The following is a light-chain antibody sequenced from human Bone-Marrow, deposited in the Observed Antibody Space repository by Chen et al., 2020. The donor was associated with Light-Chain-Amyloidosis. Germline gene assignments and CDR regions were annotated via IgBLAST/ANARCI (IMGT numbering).Light chain of an antibody. Sequence: SYVLTPPSSVSVAPGQTATMACGGNNIGSTSVHWYQQTPGQAPLLVGYDDSDRPSGIPERLSGSNSGNTATLTISRVEAGDEADYYCQVWDRSSDRPVFGGGTKLTVL. CDR3: QVWDRSSDRPV. CDR1: NIGSTS. J-gene: IGLJ3*02. V-gene: IGLV3-21*02. CDR2: DDS.